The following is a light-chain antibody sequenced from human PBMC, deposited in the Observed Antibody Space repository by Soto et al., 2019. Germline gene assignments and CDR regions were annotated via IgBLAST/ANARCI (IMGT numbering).Light chain of an antibody. Sequence: DIVLTQSPGTLSLSPGERATLSCRASQSVRGSYLAWYQQKPGQAPRLLIYGESRRATGIPDRFSGSGSGTDFTLTISRLEPEDFAVYYCQQYDSSPLYTFGQGTKLEIK. V-gene: IGKV3-20*01. CDR3: QQYDSSPLYT. J-gene: IGKJ2*01. CDR2: GES. CDR1: QSVRGSY.